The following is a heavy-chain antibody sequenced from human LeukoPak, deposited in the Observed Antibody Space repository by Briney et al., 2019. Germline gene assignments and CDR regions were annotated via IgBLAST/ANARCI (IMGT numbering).Heavy chain of an antibody. J-gene: IGHJ4*02. D-gene: IGHD6-19*01. CDR1: GFTFSSYW. Sequence: GGSLRLSCAASGFTFSSYWMHWVRQAPGKGLVWVSRINSDGSTTNYADSVKGRFTISRDNAKNTLYLQVNSLRADDTAVYYCARSRWLDAFDYWGQGTLVTVSP. CDR2: INSDGSTT. CDR3: ARSRWLDAFDY. V-gene: IGHV3-74*01.